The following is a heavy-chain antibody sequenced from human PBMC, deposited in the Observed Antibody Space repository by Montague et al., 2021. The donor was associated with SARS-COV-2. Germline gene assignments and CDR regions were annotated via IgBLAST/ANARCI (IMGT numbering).Heavy chain of an antibody. CDR3: ARVEFDGGYDSVPLDV. CDR2: IYYSGST. Sequence: TLSLTCTVSGGSIRSGGYYWSWIRQHPGKGLEWNGYIYYSGSTYYNPSLECRVTISVDTSKNQFSLKLSSVTAADTAVYYCARVEFDGGYDSVPLDVWGQGTTVTVSS. CDR1: GGSIRSGGYY. J-gene: IGHJ6*02. V-gene: IGHV4-31*03. D-gene: IGHD5-12*01.